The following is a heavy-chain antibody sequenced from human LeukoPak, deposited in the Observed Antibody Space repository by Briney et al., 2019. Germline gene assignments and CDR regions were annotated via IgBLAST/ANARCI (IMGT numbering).Heavy chain of an antibody. Sequence: ASVKVSCKTSGYTFTTCAVHWVRQAPGQRLEWLGWIHADSGNTKYSQKLQGRVAIARDTSASTIYMELTSLRIEDTAVYFCTIGLAGDWDAFDIWGLGTMVTVSS. J-gene: IGHJ3*02. CDR3: TIGLAGDWDAFDI. V-gene: IGHV1-3*01. CDR2: IHADSGNT. D-gene: IGHD6-19*01. CDR1: GYTFTTCA.